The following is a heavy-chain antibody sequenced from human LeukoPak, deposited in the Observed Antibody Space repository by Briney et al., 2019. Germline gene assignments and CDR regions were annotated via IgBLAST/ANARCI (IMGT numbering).Heavy chain of an antibody. J-gene: IGHJ4*02. Sequence: HPGRSLRLPCVASGFTFSNYGMHWVRQAPGKGLEWVTFIQYDGSNRYYTDSVKGRFTVSRDNSKNTLYLQMNSLRDEDTAVYYCAKISDYCSSSSTYCYPEFDYWGQGTLVTVSS. CDR3: AKISDYCSSSSTYCYPEFDY. D-gene: IGHD2-2*01. CDR1: GFTFSNYG. V-gene: IGHV3-30*02. CDR2: IQYDGSNR.